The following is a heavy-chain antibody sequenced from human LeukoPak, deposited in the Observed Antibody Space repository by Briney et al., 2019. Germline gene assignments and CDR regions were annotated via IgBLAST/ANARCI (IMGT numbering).Heavy chain of an antibody. D-gene: IGHD4-17*01. V-gene: IGHV3-9*01. J-gene: IGHJ3*02. CDR3: AKDTDSTVTTPLGAFDI. Sequence: PGRSLRLSCAASGFTFDDYAMHWVRQAPGKGLEWVSGISWNSGSIGYADSVKGRFTISRDNAKNSLYLQMNSPRAEDTALYYCAKDTDSTVTTPLGAFDIWGQGTMVTVSS. CDR2: ISWNSGSI. CDR1: GFTFDDYA.